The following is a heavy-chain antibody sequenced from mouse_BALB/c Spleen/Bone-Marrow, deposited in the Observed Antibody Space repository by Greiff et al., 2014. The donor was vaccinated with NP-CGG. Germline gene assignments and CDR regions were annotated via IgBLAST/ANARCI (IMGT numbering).Heavy chain of an antibody. CDR3: ASTGTRGFAY. Sequence: EVQLQQSGPDLVKPSQPLSLTCTVTGYSITSTYSWHWIRQFPGNKLEWMGYIHYSGSAYYNPSLKSRISITRDTSKNQFFLQLHSVTTADTATYYCASTGTRGFAYWGQGTLVTVSA. D-gene: IGHD4-1*02. V-gene: IGHV3-1*02. J-gene: IGHJ3*01. CDR1: GYSITSTYS. CDR2: IHYSGSA.